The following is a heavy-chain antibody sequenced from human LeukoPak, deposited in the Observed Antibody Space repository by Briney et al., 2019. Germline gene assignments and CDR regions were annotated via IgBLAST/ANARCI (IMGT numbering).Heavy chain of an antibody. Sequence: SSQTLFLTCTVSGDSVSSPGCFWTWVRQPAGKGLEWIGRIYTSGTYISGSTDYNPSLESRVTISVDTSKNQFSLRLSSVTATDTAMYYCARDVAGYSRSFDIWGQGTMVTVSS. CDR2: IYTSGTYISGST. CDR1: GDSVSSPGCF. J-gene: IGHJ3*02. CDR3: ARDVAGYSRSFDI. V-gene: IGHV4-61*02. D-gene: IGHD6-13*01.